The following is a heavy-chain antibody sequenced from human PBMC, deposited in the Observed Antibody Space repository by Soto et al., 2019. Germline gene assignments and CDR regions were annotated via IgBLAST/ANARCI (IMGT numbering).Heavy chain of an antibody. Sequence: GGSLRLSCAASGFTFSSYGMHWVRQAPGKGLEWVTSFSSSSSYIYYADSVKGRFTISRDNAKNSLYLQMNSLRAEDTAVYYCASLDAFDIWGQGTMVTVSS. J-gene: IGHJ3*02. CDR2: FSSSSSYI. CDR1: GFTFSSYG. V-gene: IGHV3-21*01. CDR3: ASLDAFDI.